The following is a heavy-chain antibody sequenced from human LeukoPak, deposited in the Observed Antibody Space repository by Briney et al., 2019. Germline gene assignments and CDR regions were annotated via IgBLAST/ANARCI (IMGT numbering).Heavy chain of an antibody. J-gene: IGHJ6*02. CDR3: ARPRYYYGSGSYFSGMDV. Sequence: GGSLRLSCAASGFTFSSYSMNWVRQAPGKGLEWVSSISSSSSYIYYADSVKGRFTISGDNAKNSLYLQMNSLRAEDTAVYYCARPRYYYGSGSYFSGMDVWGQGTTVTVSS. V-gene: IGHV3-21*01. D-gene: IGHD3-10*01. CDR1: GFTFSSYS. CDR2: ISSSSSYI.